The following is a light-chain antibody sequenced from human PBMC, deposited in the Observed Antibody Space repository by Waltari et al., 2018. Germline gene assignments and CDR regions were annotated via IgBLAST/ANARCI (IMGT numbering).Light chain of an antibody. V-gene: IGLV2-23*01. CDR1: RGDLGTYNL. Sequence: QSALTQPASVSGSPGQSITISCPGSRGDLGTYNLVPWYQQHPGNAPRLLIHDATKRPSGISSRFSGSKSGNTASLTISGLQAEDEADYFCGSYAGGTSWVFGGGTQVTVL. CDR2: DAT. J-gene: IGLJ3*02. CDR3: GSYAGGTSWV.